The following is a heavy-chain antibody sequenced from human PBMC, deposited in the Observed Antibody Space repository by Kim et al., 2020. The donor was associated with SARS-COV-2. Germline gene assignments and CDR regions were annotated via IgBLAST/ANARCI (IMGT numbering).Heavy chain of an antibody. CDR3: AKDWSSGGINCFDS. Sequence: AASWKGRFTIARDTSRSMVFLQMNSLRAEDTALYYCAKDWSSGGINCFDSWGQGALVTVSS. V-gene: IGHV3-23*01. J-gene: IGHJ5*01. D-gene: IGHD2-15*01.